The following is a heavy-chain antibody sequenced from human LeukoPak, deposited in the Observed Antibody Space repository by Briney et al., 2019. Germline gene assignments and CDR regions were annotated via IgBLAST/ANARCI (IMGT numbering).Heavy chain of an antibody. J-gene: IGHJ4*02. CDR1: GFTFSSYS. CDR3: ARGATMVPNLGIDY. CDR2: ISSSSSYI. Sequence: GGSLRLSCAASGFTFSSYSMNWVRQAPGKGLEWVSSISSSSSYIYYADSVKGRFTISRDNAKNSLYLQMNSLRAEDTAVYYCARGATMVPNLGIDYWGQGTLVTVSS. V-gene: IGHV3-21*01. D-gene: IGHD4/OR15-4a*01.